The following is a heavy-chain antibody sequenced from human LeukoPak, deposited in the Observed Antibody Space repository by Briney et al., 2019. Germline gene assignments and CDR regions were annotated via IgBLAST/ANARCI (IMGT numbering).Heavy chain of an antibody. CDR3: ARGLRYYYYYMDV. V-gene: IGHV4-4*09. CDR1: GGSMTNYY. CDR2: ISASGTT. J-gene: IGHJ6*03. Sequence: SETLSLTCTVSGGSMTNYYWNWIRQPPGKGLEWVGYISASGTTNYNPSLMSRVTISVDTSKNQFSLKLSSVTAADTAVYYCARGLRYYYYYMDVWGKGTTVTVSS.